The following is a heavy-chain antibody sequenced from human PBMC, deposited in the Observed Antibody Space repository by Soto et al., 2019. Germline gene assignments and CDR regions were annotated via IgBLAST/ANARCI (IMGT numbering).Heavy chain of an antibody. D-gene: IGHD1-7*01. J-gene: IGHJ3*01. CDR1: GYTFTGYY. V-gene: IGHV1-2*02. CDR3: ARQTGTVITGTKSGAFDV. CDR2: INPNSGGT. Sequence: ASVNVSCKASGYTFTGYYMHWVRQAPGQGLEWMGWINPNSGGTNYAQKFQGRVTMTRDTSISTAYMELSRLRSDDTAVYYCARQTGTVITGTKSGAFDVWGPGLMVTV.